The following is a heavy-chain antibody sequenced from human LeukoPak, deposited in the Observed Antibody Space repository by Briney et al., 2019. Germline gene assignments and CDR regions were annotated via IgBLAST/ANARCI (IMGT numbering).Heavy chain of an antibody. CDR1: GGSISSYY. J-gene: IGHJ4*02. Sequence: KPSETLSLTCTVSGGSISSYYWSWIRQPAGKGLEWIGRIYTSGSTNYNPSLKSRVTMSVDTSKNQFSLKLSSVTAADTAVYYCARVRLSSGYDIPAGFDYWGQGTLVTVSS. D-gene: IGHD5-12*01. CDR2: IYTSGST. V-gene: IGHV4-4*07. CDR3: ARVRLSSGYDIPAGFDY.